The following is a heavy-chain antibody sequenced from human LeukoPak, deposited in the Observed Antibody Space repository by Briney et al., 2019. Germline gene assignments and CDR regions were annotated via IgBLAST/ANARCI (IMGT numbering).Heavy chain of an antibody. Sequence: PSETLSLTCAVYGGSFSGYYWSWIRQPPGKGLEWIGEINHSGSTNYNPSLKSRVTISVDTSKNQFSLKLSSVTAADTAVYYCARGTGHYYDSSGYRHWGQGTLVTVSS. J-gene: IGHJ4*02. CDR2: INHSGST. CDR1: GGSFSGYY. D-gene: IGHD3-22*01. CDR3: ARGTGHYYDSSGYRH. V-gene: IGHV4-34*01.